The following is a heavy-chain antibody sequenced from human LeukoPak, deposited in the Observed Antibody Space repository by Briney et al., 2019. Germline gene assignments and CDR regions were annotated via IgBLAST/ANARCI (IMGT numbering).Heavy chain of an antibody. V-gene: IGHV3-7*03. CDR2: IQQDGSEK. D-gene: IGHD1-26*01. Sequence: GGSLRLSCAASGFTFSSYWMSWVRQAPGKGREGVANIQQDGSEKYYVDSVKGRFTISRDNAKNSLYLQMNSLRAEDTAIYYCVRDRGTYRPIDYWGQGTLVTVSS. J-gene: IGHJ4*02. CDR3: VRDRGTYRPIDY. CDR1: GFTFSSYW.